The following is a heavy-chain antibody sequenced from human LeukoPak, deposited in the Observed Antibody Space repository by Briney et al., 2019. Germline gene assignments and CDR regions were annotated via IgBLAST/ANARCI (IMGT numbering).Heavy chain of an antibody. D-gene: IGHD3-22*01. J-gene: IGHJ5*02. CDR1: GYTFTGYY. V-gene: IGHV1-2*02. Sequence: ASVKVSCKASGYTFTGYYMHWVRQAPGQGLEWMGWINPNSGGTKYAQKFQGGVTMTTDTSTSTAYMELRSLRSDDTAVYYCARTYYYDSSGYENWFDPWGQGTLVTVSS. CDR3: ARTYYYDSSGYENWFDP. CDR2: INPNSGGT.